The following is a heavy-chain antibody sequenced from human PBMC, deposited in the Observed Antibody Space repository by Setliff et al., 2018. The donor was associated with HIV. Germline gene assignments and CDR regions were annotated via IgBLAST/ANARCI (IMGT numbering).Heavy chain of an antibody. CDR1: GFTFTSSA. D-gene: IGHD6-19*01. J-gene: IGHJ1*01. Sequence: SVKVSCKASGFTFTSSAVQWVRQARGQRLEWIGWIVVGSGNTNYAQKFQERVTITRDMSTSTAYMELSSLRSEDTAVYYCAALSGYSSGEEHWGQGTLVTGSS. CDR2: IVVGSGNT. V-gene: IGHV1-58*01. CDR3: AALSGYSSGEEH.